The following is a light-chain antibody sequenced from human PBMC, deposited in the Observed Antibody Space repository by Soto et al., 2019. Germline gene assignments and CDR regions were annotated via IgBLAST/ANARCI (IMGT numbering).Light chain of an antibody. J-gene: IGKJ1*01. CDR3: HQYVSNFPCT. CDR1: QSIGSW. CDR2: KAS. Sequence: DIQMTQSPSTLSASVGDRVTITCRASQSIGSWLAWYQQKPGKAPKLLIYKASSLESGVPSRFSGSVYGTEFILTIGSLQLVDFAGYYCHQYVSNFPCTFGQGPKVEIK. V-gene: IGKV1-5*03.